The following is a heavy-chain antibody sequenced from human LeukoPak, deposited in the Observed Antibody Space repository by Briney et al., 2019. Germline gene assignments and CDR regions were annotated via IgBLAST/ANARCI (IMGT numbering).Heavy chain of an antibody. Sequence: PSETLSLTCTVSGGSISSSSYYWGWIRQPPGKGLEWIGSIYYSGSTYYNPSLKSRVTISVDTSKNQFSLKLSSVTAADTAVYYCAREQAYYYGSGRVDPWGQGTLVTVSS. J-gene: IGHJ5*02. D-gene: IGHD3-10*01. CDR3: AREQAYYYGSGRVDP. V-gene: IGHV4-39*07. CDR2: IYYSGST. CDR1: GGSISSSSYY.